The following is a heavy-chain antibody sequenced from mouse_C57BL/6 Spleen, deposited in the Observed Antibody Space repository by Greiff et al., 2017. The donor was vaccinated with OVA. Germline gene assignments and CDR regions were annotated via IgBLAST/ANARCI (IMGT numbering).Heavy chain of an antibody. V-gene: IGHV1-50*01. CDR2: IDPSDSYT. D-gene: IGHD4-1*01. J-gene: IGHJ2*01. Sequence: VQLQQPGAELVKPGASVKLSCKASGYTFTSYWMQWVKQRPGQGLEWIGEIDPSDSYTNYNQKFKGKATLTVDTSSSTAYMQLSSLTSEDSAVYYCARSYLGYWGQGTTLTVSS. CDR1: GYTFTSYW. CDR3: ARSYLGY.